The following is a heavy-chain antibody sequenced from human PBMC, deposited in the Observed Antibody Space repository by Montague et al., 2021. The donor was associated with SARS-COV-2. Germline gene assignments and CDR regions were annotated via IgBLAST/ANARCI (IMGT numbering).Heavy chain of an antibody. D-gene: IGHD3-22*01. J-gene: IGHJ5*02. CDR2: IYDSGST. Sequence: SETLSLTCTVTGDSVISDKYYWSWIRQPPGKGLEWIGFIYDSGSTGYNPSLNSRVTITIDTSKDQFSLNLMSVTPADTAVYYCVKGSGYPWGQGTLVTVSS. CDR1: GDSVISDKYY. V-gene: IGHV4-61*01. CDR3: VKGSGYP.